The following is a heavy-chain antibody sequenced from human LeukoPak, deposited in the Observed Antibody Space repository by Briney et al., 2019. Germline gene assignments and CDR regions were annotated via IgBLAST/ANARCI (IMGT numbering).Heavy chain of an antibody. CDR1: GFTFTDYT. D-gene: IGHD4-17*01. CDR2: NSGTLDYI. CDR3: ARDPDDYGDRYFDY. V-gene: IGHV3-21*01. J-gene: IGHJ4*02. Sequence: PGGSLRLSCAASGFTFTDYTINWVRQAPGKGLEWVSSNSGTLDYIYYTDSVEGRFTISRDNAKNSVYLQMNSLRAEDTAVYYCARDPDDYGDRYFDYWGQGTLVTVSS.